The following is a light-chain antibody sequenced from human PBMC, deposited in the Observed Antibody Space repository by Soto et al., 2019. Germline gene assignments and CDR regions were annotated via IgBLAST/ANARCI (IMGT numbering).Light chain of an antibody. CDR2: DVS. Sequence: CVLTQPASVSGSPGQSITISCTGTSSDVGGYNYVSWYQQHPGKAPKLMIYDVSNRPSGVSNRFSGSKSGNTASLTISGLQAEDEADYYCSSYTSSSIVVFGGGTKVTVL. CDR1: SSDVGGYNY. CDR3: SSYTSSSIVV. V-gene: IGLV2-14*01. J-gene: IGLJ2*01.